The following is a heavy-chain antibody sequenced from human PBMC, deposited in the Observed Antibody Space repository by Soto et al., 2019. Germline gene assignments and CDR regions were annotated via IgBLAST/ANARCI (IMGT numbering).Heavy chain of an antibody. CDR1: GYTFTSYH. Sequence: QVQLVLSGAEVKKPGASVKVSCKTSGYTFTSYHISWVRQAPGQGLEWMGWISAYNTNTNYAQKFQGRVTMTTDTLMSTAYMELRSLRSDDTAVYYCARDTPPTDYWGQGTLVTVSS. V-gene: IGHV1-18*01. CDR2: ISAYNTNT. J-gene: IGHJ4*02. CDR3: ARDTPPTDY.